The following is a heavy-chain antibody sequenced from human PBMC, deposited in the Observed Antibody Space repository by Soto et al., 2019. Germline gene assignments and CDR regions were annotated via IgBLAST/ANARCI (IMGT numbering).Heavy chain of an antibody. J-gene: IGHJ4*02. CDR1: GFTFSTYE. CDR3: AIDPYFDRGLGDFDY. CDR2: VSSTGTI. D-gene: IGHD3-22*01. Sequence: EMHLVESGGGLVQPGGSLRLSCAASGFTFSTYEINWIRQAPGGGLEWVSYVSSTGTIYYADSVKGRFTISRDNAKNSAYLQMNSLRGDDTATYYCAIDPYFDRGLGDFDYWGQGTPVTVSS. V-gene: IGHV3-48*03.